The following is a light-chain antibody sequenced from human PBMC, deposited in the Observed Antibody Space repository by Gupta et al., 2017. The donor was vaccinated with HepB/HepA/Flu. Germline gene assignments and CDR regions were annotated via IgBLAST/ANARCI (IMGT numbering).Light chain of an antibody. V-gene: IGKV4-1*01. Sequence: DIVMNQSPDSLAVSLGERATINCKSSQSVLYSSNNKNYLAWYQQKPGQPPKLLIYWASTRESGVPVRFSGRGSGTDFTLTISSLQAEDVAVYYCQQYDSTPGTFGQGTKVEIK. CDR3: QQYDSTPGT. CDR1: QSVLYSSNNKNY. CDR2: WAS. J-gene: IGKJ1*01.